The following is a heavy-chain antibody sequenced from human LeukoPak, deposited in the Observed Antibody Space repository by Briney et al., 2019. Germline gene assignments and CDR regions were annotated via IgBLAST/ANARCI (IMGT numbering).Heavy chain of an antibody. Sequence: AGGSLRLSCAASGFSFSSYAMTWVRQAPGKGLEWVSAISGSGGTTYYADSVKGRFTISRDNSKNMLYLQMDRLRDEDTAVYYCASLLYYDFLTGIDYWGQGTLVTVSS. CDR2: ISGSGGTT. CDR1: GFSFSSYA. V-gene: IGHV3-23*01. CDR3: ASLLYYDFLTGIDY. J-gene: IGHJ4*02. D-gene: IGHD3-9*01.